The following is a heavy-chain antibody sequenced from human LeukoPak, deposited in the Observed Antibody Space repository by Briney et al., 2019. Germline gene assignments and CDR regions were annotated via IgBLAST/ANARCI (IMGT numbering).Heavy chain of an antibody. CDR2: ISYDGSNK. CDR1: GFTFSSYG. D-gene: IGHD6-13*01. J-gene: IGHJ4*02. V-gene: IGHV3-30*18. Sequence: GGSLRLSCAASGFTFSSYGMHWVRQAPGKGLEWVAVISYDGSNKYYADSVKGRFTISRDNSKNTLYLQMNSLRAEDTAVYYCAKDRDPRQQLAFDYWGQGTLVTVSS. CDR3: AKDRDPRQQLAFDY.